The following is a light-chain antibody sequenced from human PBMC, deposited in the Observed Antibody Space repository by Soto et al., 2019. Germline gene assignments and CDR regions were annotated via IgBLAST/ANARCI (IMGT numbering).Light chain of an antibody. CDR1: QSVSSY. J-gene: IGKJ2*01. CDR3: QQRGNWPRT. Sequence: EIVLTQSPATLSLSPGERATLSCRASQSVSSYLAWYQQKPGQAPRLLIYDASNRATDIPARFSGSGSGTDFTLTIISLEPEDFSVYYCQQRGNWPRTFGQRTKLEIK. V-gene: IGKV3-11*01. CDR2: DAS.